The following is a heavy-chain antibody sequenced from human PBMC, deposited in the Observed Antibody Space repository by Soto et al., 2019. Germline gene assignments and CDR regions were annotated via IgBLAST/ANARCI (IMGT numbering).Heavy chain of an antibody. V-gene: IGHV3-11*06. J-gene: IGHJ2*01. CDR2: LSSSSRFT. CDR3: SRRLGTVPTANLDV. Sequence: GGSLRLSCEASGFPFGDYYLSWVRESPERGLEWLSFLSSSSRFTKYADSVRGRFTISRDNPKNAPHLQMNSLRAEDTAVYYCSRRLGTVPTANLDVSGRGALGTVAS. D-gene: IGHD1-1*01. CDR1: GFPFGDYY.